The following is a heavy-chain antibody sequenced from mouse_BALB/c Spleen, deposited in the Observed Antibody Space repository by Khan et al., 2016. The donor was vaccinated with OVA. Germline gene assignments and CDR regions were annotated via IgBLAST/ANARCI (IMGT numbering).Heavy chain of an antibody. CDR2: IFPGDGSA. V-gene: IGHV1-85*01. CDR1: GYTFTNYD. J-gene: IGHJ1*01. Sequence: QVQLQQSGAELVKPGASVKLSCKASGYTFTNYDLNWVRLRPEQGLEWIGWIFPGDGSAKYNEKFKGKATLTTDKSSSTAYMQLSRLTSEDSAVYCCARHYYGGVLYWYVDGWGAGTAVTVSS. D-gene: IGHD1-1*02. CDR3: ARHYYGGVLYWYVDG.